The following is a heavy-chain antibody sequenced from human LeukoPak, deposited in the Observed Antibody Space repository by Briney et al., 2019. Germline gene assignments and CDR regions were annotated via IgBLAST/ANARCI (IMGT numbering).Heavy chain of an antibody. CDR3: AKAYCGGDCYSPYYFDY. Sequence: GGSLRLSCAASGFTFSSYAMSWVRQAPGEWREWVSAISGSGGSTYYADSVKGRLTISRDNSKNTLYLQMNSLRAEDTAVYYCAKAYCGGDCYSPYYFDYWGQGTLVTVSS. J-gene: IGHJ4*02. CDR2: ISGSGGST. D-gene: IGHD2-21*02. CDR1: GFTFSSYA. V-gene: IGHV3-23*01.